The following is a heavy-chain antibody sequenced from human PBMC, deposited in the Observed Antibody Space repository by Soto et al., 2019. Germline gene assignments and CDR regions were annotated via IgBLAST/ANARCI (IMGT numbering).Heavy chain of an antibody. J-gene: IGHJ4*02. D-gene: IGHD4-17*01. V-gene: IGHV3-7*01. CDR2: IRQDGGEK. Sequence: EVQLVESGGGLVQPGGSLRLSCAASGFTFSNFWMSWVRQAPGKGLEWVANIRQDGGEKYYVDSVKGRFTISRDNAQNTLFLEINSLTAGDTAVYYCARDKDTGVYRIDYWGQGTLVTVSS. CDR3: ARDKDTGVYRIDY. CDR1: GFTFSNFW.